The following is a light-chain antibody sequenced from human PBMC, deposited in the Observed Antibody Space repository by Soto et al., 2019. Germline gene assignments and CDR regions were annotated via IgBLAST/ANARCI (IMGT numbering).Light chain of an antibody. V-gene: IGKV3-15*01. Sequence: EIVMTQSPATLSVSPGERATLSCRASQSVSSNLAWHQQKPGQAPRLLIYGASTRATGIPARFSGSGSGTEFTLTISSLQSEDFAVYYCQHLRTFGQGTKVDIK. CDR1: QSVSSN. CDR2: GAS. CDR3: QHLRT. J-gene: IGKJ1*01.